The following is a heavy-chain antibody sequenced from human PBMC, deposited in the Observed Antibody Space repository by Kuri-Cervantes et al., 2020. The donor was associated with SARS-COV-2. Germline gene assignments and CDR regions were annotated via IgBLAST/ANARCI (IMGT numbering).Heavy chain of an antibody. CDR3: AKGTFDI. J-gene: IGHJ3*02. Sequence: GGSLRLSCAASGFTFHNFGMTWVRQAPGKGLEWVSTINGGGDPTFYADSVKGRFTISRDNSKNMLYLQMSSLRAEDTAIYYCAKGTFDIWGQGTMVTVSS. CDR2: INGGGDPT. V-gene: IGHV3-23*01. CDR1: GFTFHNFG.